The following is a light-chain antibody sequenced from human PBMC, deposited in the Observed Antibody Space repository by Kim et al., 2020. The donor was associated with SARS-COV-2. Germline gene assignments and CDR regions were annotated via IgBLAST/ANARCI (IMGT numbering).Light chain of an antibody. V-gene: IGLV1-44*01. J-gene: IGLJ1*01. CDR2: SNN. CDR3: AAWDDSLNDYV. Sequence: GKRVTCTLSGGRSNIGSNCVNRYQQLPEAAPKHLIYSNNQRPSGVPDRFSGSKSGTSASLAIIGLQSEDDADYYCAAWDDSLNDYVFGTGTKVTVL. CDR1: RSNIGSNC.